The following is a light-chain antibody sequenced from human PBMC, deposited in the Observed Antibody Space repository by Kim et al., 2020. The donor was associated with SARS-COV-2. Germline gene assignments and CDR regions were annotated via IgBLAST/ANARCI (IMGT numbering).Light chain of an antibody. CDR3: QQYAGSPWT. J-gene: IGKJ1*01. CDR2: AAS. Sequence: EIVLTQSPGTLSMSPGERATLSCRASQTVSNNYLAWYQQTPGQAPRLLIYAASIRATGTPDRFGGSVSGTDFTLTISRLEPEDFAVYYCQQYAGSPWTFGQGTKVDIK. V-gene: IGKV3-20*01. CDR1: QTVSNNY.